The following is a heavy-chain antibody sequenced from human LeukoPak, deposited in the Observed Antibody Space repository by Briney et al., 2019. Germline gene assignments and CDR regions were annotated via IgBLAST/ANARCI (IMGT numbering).Heavy chain of an antibody. Sequence: SETLSLTCAVSGYSVSSGYYWGWIRQPPGKGLEWIGSIYHSGSTYYNPSLKSRVTISVDTSKNQFSLKLSSVTAADTAVYYCASTYCSSTSCSLNAFDIWGQGTMVTVSS. J-gene: IGHJ3*02. D-gene: IGHD2-2*01. CDR1: GYSVSSGYY. V-gene: IGHV4-38-2*01. CDR3: ASTYCSSTSCSLNAFDI. CDR2: IYHSGST.